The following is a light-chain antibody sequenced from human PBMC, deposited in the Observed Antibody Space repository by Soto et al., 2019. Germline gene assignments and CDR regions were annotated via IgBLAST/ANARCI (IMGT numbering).Light chain of an antibody. V-gene: IGLV2-11*01. J-gene: IGLJ1*01. CDR1: SSDVGGYNF. CDR2: DVT. CDR3: CSYAGSYTHV. Sequence: QSVLTQSRSVSGSPGQSVTISCTGTSSDVGGYNFVSWYQQYPGKAPKLIIYDVTKRPSGVPDRFSGSKSGNTASLTISGLQTDDEADYYCCSYAGSYTHVFGPGTKLTVL.